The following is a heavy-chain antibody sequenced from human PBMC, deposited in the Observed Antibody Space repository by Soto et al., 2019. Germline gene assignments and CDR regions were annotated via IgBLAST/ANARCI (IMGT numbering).Heavy chain of an antibody. V-gene: IGHV1-69*13. CDR3: AREGQWRHDYYYGMDV. Sequence: SVKVSCKASGGTFSSYAISWVRQAPGQGLEWMGGIIPIFGTANYAQKFQGRVTITADESTSTAYMELSSLRSEDTAVYYCAREGQWRHDYYYGMDVWGQGTTVTVSS. CDR2: IIPIFGTA. J-gene: IGHJ6*02. CDR1: GGTFSSYA. D-gene: IGHD6-19*01.